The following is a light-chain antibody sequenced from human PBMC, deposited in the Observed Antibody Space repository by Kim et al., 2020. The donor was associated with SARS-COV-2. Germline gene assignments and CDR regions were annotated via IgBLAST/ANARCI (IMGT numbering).Light chain of an antibody. CDR3: QQYITYPIT. CDR2: GAS. J-gene: IGKJ5*01. V-gene: IGKV1-16*02. CDR1: QDISIY. Sequence: DIQMTQSPSSLSASVGDRVIITCRASQDISIYLAWFQQKPGKAPESLIYGASILQSGVPSKFSGSGSGTYFTLTINSLQPDDFATYYCQQYITYPITFGQGTRLEIK.